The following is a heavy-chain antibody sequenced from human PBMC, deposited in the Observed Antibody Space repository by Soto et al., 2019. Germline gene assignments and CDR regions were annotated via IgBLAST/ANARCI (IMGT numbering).Heavy chain of an antibody. CDR1: GGSFSGYY. D-gene: IGHD3-9*01. CDR2: INHSGST. Sequence: SETLSLTCAVYGGSFSGYYWSWIRQPPGKGLEWIGEINHSGSTNYNPSLKSRVTISVDTSKNQFSLKLSSVTAADTAVYYCARGIRYFDWTPGSNYYYYMDVWGKGTTVTVSS. V-gene: IGHV4-34*01. J-gene: IGHJ6*03. CDR3: ARGIRYFDWTPGSNYYYYMDV.